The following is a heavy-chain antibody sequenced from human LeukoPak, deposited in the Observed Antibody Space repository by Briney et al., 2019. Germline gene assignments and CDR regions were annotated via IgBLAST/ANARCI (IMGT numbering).Heavy chain of an antibody. V-gene: IGHV3-20*04. Sequence: GGSLRLSCAASGFTFSSYSINWVRQAPGKGLEWASGLNWNGGSTRYADSVKGRFTISRDNAKNFLYLQMSSLRGEDTALYYCARQNTTGFYRWFDTWGQGTLVTVSS. CDR2: LNWNGGST. J-gene: IGHJ5*02. CDR3: ARQNTTGFYRWFDT. D-gene: IGHD1-1*01. CDR1: GFTFSSYS.